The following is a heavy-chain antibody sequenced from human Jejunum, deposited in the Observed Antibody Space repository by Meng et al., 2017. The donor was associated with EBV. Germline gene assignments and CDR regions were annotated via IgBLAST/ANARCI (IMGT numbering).Heavy chain of an antibody. J-gene: IGHJ4*02. CDR1: RGSSSCHC. Sequence: SVTPPFPVAGARGSSSCHCWGCHRRAPGKGLEWSVNIHLSAIANYSPSLRSLVTISVETSKNEYSLKLSSVTDADTAVYYCSRGSDRAKAVVAWGQGTLVTVSS. CDR2: IHLSAIA. CDR3: SRGSDRAKAVVA. D-gene: IGHD3-16*02. V-gene: IGHV4-34*01.